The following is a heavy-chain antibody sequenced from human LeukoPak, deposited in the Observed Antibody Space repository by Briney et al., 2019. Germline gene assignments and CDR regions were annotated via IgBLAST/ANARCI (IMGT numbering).Heavy chain of an antibody. Sequence: ASVKVSCKASGYTFTNYSIHWVRQAPGQRFEWMGWINAANGHTKYSQEFQDRITITRDTFATTAYMELSNLRSEDMALYYCASGAGPPNSNRDFYYYYYMDVWGTGTTVTVSS. V-gene: IGHV1-3*03. CDR1: GYTFTNYS. CDR3: ASGAGPPNSNRDFYYYYYMDV. J-gene: IGHJ6*03. CDR2: INAANGHT. D-gene: IGHD6-13*01.